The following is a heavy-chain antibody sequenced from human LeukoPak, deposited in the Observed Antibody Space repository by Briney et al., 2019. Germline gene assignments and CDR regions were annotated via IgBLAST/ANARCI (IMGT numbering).Heavy chain of an antibody. CDR3: ARDAGHQLSRRNYYAMDV. J-gene: IGHJ6*02. D-gene: IGHD1-1*01. V-gene: IGHV4-59*12. CDR1: GGSISSYY. Sequence: SETLSLTCTVSGGSISSYYWSWIRQPPGKGLEWIGYIYYSGSTNYNPSLKSRVTISVDTSNNQFSLKVNSVTAADTAVYYCARDAGHQLSRRNYYAMDVWGQGTTVTVSS. CDR2: IYYSGST.